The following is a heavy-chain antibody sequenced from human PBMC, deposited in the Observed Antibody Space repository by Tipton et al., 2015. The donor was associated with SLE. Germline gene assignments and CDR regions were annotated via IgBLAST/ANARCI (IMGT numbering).Heavy chain of an antibody. Sequence: TLSLTCAVSGGSISSGGYSWSWIRQPPGKGLEWIGEINHSGSTNYNPSLKSRVTISVDTSKNQFSLKLSSVTAADTAVYYCARERGEIVVVTAPRLNYYYYMDVWGKGTTVTVSS. CDR1: GGSISSGGYS. CDR3: ARERGEIVVVTAPRLNYYYYMDV. D-gene: IGHD2-21*02. J-gene: IGHJ6*03. CDR2: INHSGST. V-gene: IGHV4-30-2*05.